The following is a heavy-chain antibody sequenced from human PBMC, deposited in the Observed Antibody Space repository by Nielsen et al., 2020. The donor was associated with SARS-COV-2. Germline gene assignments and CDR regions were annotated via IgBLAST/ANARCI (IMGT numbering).Heavy chain of an antibody. Sequence: VRQAPGKGLEWVAVISYDGSNKYYADSVKGRFTLSRDNAKMSLELQMNSLRVEDTAVYYCARSWGAIASSGTYYVFGEYDSWGQGTLVTVSS. J-gene: IGHJ4*02. CDR2: ISYDGSNK. V-gene: IGHV3-30-3*01. D-gene: IGHD1-26*01. CDR3: ARSWGAIASSGTYYVFGEYDS.